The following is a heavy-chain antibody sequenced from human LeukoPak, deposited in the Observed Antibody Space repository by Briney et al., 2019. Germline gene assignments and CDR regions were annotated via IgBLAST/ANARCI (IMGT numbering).Heavy chain of an antibody. CDR3: ATDFYDTT. D-gene: IGHD3-22*01. V-gene: IGHV3-15*07. J-gene: IGHJ5*02. CDR2: IRSNSDGGTI. CDR1: GFTFSNAW. Sequence: KPGGSLRLSCATSGFTFSNAWMNWVRQAPGKGLEWVGRIRSNSDGGTIDYAVPVKGRFALSRDDPRNTLYLQMNSLQTEDTAVYYCATDFYDTTWGQGTLVTVSS.